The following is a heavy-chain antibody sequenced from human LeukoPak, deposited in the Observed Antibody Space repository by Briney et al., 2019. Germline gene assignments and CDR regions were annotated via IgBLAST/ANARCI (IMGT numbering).Heavy chain of an antibody. CDR1: GGSISSSSYY. CDR2: IYYSGST. J-gene: IGHJ6*03. CDR3: VWRGGSRHYYYMDV. Sequence: SETLSLTCTVSGGSISSSSYYWGWIRQPPGKGLEWIGSIYYSGSTYYNPSLKSRVTISVDTSKNQFSLKLSSVTAADTAVYYCVWRGGSRHYYYMDVWGKGTTVTVSS. V-gene: IGHV4-39*07. D-gene: IGHD3-16*01.